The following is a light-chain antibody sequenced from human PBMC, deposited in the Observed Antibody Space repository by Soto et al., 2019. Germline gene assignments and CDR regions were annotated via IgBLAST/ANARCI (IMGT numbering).Light chain of an antibody. CDR1: QSVSSY. Sequence: EIVLTQSPATLSLSPGERATLSCRASQSVSSYLAWYQQKPGQAPRLLIYDASNRATGIPARFSGSGSGTDFTLTIRSLEPEDFAVYYCQQSSNWPPITFGQGTRLEIK. CDR2: DAS. J-gene: IGKJ5*01. V-gene: IGKV3-11*01. CDR3: QQSSNWPPIT.